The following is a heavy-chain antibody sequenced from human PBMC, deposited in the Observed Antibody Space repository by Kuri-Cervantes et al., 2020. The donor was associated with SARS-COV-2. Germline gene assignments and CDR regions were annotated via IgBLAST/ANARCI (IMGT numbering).Heavy chain of an antibody. D-gene: IGHD2-15*01. CDR2: IKSKTDGGTT. CDR3: TTSYCSGGSCSYNYYYGMDV. CDR1: GFTFSNAW. J-gene: IGHJ6*02. V-gene: IGHV3-15*07. Sequence: GESLKISCAASGFTFSNAWMNWVRQAPGKGLEWVGRIKSKTDGGTTDYAAPVKGRFTISRDDSKNTLYLQMNSLKTEDTAVYYCTTSYCSGGSCSYNYYYGMDVWGQGTTVTVSS.